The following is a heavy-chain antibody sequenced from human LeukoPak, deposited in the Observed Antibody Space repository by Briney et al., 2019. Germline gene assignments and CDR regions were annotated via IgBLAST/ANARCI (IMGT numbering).Heavy chain of an antibody. CDR1: GITLSNYG. D-gene: IGHD3-16*01. Sequence: PGGSLRLSCAVSGITLSNYGMSWVRQAPGKGLEWVAGISDSGGSTNYADSVKGRFTISRDNSRNTLYLQMNSLRAEDTAVYYCARGPVYYDSVWGESDGGDWGQGTLVTVSS. CDR3: ARGPVYYDSVWGESDGGD. J-gene: IGHJ4*02. V-gene: IGHV3-23*01. CDR2: ISDSGGST.